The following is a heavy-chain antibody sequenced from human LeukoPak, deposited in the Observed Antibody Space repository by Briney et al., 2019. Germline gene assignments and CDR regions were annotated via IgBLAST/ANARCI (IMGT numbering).Heavy chain of an antibody. CDR2: ISGSGDSI. D-gene: IGHD5-24*01. CDR1: GFTFSRYE. Sequence: GRSLRLSCAASGFTFSRYEMNWVRQAPGKGLEWISYISGSGDSIYYADSVKGRFTISRDNAENSLYLQMNSLRAEDTAVYHCARAPLVLQYRWWFDPWGQGTLVIVSS. J-gene: IGHJ5*02. CDR3: ARAPLVLQYRWWFDP. V-gene: IGHV3-48*03.